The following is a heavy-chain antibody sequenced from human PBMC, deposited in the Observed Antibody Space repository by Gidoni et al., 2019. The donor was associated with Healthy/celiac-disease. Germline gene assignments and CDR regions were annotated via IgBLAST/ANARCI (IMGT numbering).Heavy chain of an antibody. V-gene: IGHV4-59*01. D-gene: IGHD2-21*02. Sequence: QVQLQESGPGLVKPSETLSLTCTVSGGSISSYYWSWIRQPPGKGLEWIGYIYYSGSTNYNPSLKSRVTISVDTSKNQFSLKLSSVTAADTAVYYCARGRYDCGGDCLNWFDPWGQGTLVTVSS. CDR3: ARGRYDCGGDCLNWFDP. J-gene: IGHJ5*02. CDR1: GGSISSYY. CDR2: IYYSGST.